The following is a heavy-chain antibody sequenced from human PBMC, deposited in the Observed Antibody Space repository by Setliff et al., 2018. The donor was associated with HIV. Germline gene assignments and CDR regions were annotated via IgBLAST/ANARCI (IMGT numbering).Heavy chain of an antibody. J-gene: IGHJ4*02. Sequence: GGSLRLSCVASGFTFSTYSMNWVRQAPGKGLEWVSYIRSSSRTIYYADSVKGRFTISRDNAKNSLYLQMNSLRAEDTAVYYCGVSGGSSPGYWGPGTLVTVSS. CDR1: GFTFSTYS. CDR2: IRSSSRTI. V-gene: IGHV3-48*04. CDR3: GVSGGSSPGY. D-gene: IGHD2-15*01.